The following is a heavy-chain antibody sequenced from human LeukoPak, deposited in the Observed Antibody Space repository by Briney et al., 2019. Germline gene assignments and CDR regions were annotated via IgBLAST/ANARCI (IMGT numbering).Heavy chain of an antibody. CDR1: GGSFSGYY. D-gene: IGHD3-22*01. Sequence: SETLSLTCAVYGGSFSGYYWSWIRQPPGKGLEWIGYIYYSGSTNYNPSLKSRVTISVDTSKNQFSLKLSSVTAAGTAVYYCARHIGYDSSGYYLGFDYWGQGTLVTVSS. CDR3: ARHIGYDSSGYYLGFDY. CDR2: IYYSGST. J-gene: IGHJ4*02. V-gene: IGHV4-59*08.